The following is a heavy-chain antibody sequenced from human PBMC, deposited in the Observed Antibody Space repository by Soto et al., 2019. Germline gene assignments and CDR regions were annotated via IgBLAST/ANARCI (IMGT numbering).Heavy chain of an antibody. CDR2: IYYSGST. CDR3: ARATTTVTYSWFDP. J-gene: IGHJ5*02. V-gene: IGHV4-59*01. D-gene: IGHD4-17*01. CDR1: DGSISSYY. Sequence: SETLSLTCTVSDGSISSYYWSWIRQPPGKGLEWIGYIYYSGSTNYNPSLKSRVTISVDTSKNQFSLKLSSVTAADTAVYYCARATTTVTYSWFDPWGQGTLVTVS.